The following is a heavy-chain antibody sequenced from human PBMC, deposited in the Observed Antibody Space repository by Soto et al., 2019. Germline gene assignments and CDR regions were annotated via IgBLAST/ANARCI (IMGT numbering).Heavy chain of an antibody. Sequence: ASVKVSCKASGYTFTGYYMHWVRQAPGQGLEWMGWINPNSGGTNYAQKFQGRVTMTRDTSISTAYMELSRLRSDDTAVYYCARALLANYYYYGMDAWGQGTTVTVSS. V-gene: IGHV1-2*02. CDR1: GYTFTGYY. J-gene: IGHJ6*02. CDR2: INPNSGGT. CDR3: ARALLANYYYYGMDA. D-gene: IGHD2-21*01.